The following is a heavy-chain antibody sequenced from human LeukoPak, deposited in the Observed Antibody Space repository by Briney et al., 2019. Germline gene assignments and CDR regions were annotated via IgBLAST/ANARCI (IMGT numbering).Heavy chain of an antibody. D-gene: IGHD6-19*01. J-gene: IGHJ4*02. CDR3: ARYRAVAGTRGWNYFDY. CDR1: GFTASSNY. V-gene: IGHV3-53*04. CDR2: IYSGGST. Sequence: GGSLRLSCAASGFTASSNYMSWVRQAPGKGLEWVSVIYSGGSTYYADSVKGRSTISRHNSKNTLYLQMNSLRAEDTAVYYCARYRAVAGTRGWNYFDYWGQGTLVTVSS.